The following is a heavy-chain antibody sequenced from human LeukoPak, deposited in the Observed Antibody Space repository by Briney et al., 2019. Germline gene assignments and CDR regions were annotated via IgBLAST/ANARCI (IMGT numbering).Heavy chain of an antibody. V-gene: IGHV4-38-2*02. J-gene: IGHJ1*01. D-gene: IGHD6-13*01. CDR2: IHHSGST. CDR3: ARVAAGIGFFQH. Sequence: SETLSLTCIVSGYSISSGYYWGWIRQPPGKGLEWIGNIHHSGSTYYNPSLKSRVTISVEPSKNQLSLKLSSVTAADTAVYYCARVAAGIGFFQHWGQGTLVTVSS. CDR1: GYSISSGYY.